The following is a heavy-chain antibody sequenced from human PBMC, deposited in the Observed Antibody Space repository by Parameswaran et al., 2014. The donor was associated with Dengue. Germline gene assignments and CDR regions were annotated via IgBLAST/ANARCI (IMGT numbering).Heavy chain of an antibody. J-gene: IGHJ6*02. CDR2: IIPVFGIA. CDR3: ARDRGYDLYGMDV. V-gene: IGHV1-69*04. Sequence: WVRQAPGQGLEWMGRIIPVFGIAHYAQTFQGRVTITADKSTNTAYMELSSLRSEDTAVYSCARDRGYDLYGMDVWGQGTTVTVSS. D-gene: IGHD5-12*01.